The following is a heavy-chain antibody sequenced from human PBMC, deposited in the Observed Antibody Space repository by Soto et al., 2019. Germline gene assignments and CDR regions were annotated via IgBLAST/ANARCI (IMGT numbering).Heavy chain of an antibody. CDR2: ISGYNGNT. CDR3: ARDPGFGFGYSYAFAMDV. D-gene: IGHD5-18*01. Sequence: QVQLVQSGAEVKKPRASVKVSCKASGYTFSNYGISWVRQGPGQGLEWMGWISGYNGNTHYEEKVQDRIKMTTDTSTSTTYLELRSLRSDDTAVYFCARDPGFGFGYSYAFAMDVWGQGTTVTVSS. CDR1: GYTFSNYG. V-gene: IGHV1-18*01. J-gene: IGHJ6*02.